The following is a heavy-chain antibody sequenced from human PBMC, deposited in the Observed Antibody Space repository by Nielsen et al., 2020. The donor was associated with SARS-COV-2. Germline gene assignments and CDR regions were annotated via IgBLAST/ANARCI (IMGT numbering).Heavy chain of an antibody. CDR3: ARGIVVVVAASDWFDP. CDR1: DGSISSSSYY. V-gene: IGHV4-39*01. D-gene: IGHD2-15*01. CDR2: IYYSGST. Sequence: SETLSLTCTVSDGSISSSSYYWGWIRQPPGKGLEWIGSIYYSGSTYYNPSLKSRVTISVDTSKNQFSLKLSSVTAADTAVYYCARGIVVVVAASDWFDPWGQGTLVTVSS. J-gene: IGHJ5*02.